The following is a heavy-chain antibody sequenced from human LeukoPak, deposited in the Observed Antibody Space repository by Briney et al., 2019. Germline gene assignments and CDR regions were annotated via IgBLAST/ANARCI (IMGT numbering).Heavy chain of an antibody. D-gene: IGHD3-22*01. Sequence: ASVKVSCKASGCTFTSYGISWVRQAPGQGLEWMGWIGAYNGNTNYAQKLQGRVTMTTDTSTSTAYMELRSLRSDDTAVYYCAGERPSYDSSGLTLFDYWGQGALVTVSS. CDR3: AGERPSYDSSGLTLFDY. V-gene: IGHV1-18*01. CDR2: IGAYNGNT. CDR1: GCTFTSYG. J-gene: IGHJ4*02.